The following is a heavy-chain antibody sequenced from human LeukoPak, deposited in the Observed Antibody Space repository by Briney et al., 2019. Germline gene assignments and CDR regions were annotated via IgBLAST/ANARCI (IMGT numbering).Heavy chain of an antibody. Sequence: ASVKVSCKASGYTFTSYYMHWVRQAPGQGLEWMGIINPSGGSTSYAQKFQGRVTMTRDMSTSTVYMELSSLRSEDTAVYYCARAPFRRSWYGPVAYYFDYWGQGTLVTVSS. J-gene: IGHJ4*02. CDR3: ARAPFRRSWYGPVAYYFDY. CDR2: INPSGGST. V-gene: IGHV1-46*01. D-gene: IGHD6-13*01. CDR1: GYTFTSYY.